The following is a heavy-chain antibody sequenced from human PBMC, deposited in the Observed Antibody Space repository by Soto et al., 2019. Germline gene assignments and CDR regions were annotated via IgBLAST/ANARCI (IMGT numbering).Heavy chain of an antibody. CDR2: IYPGDSDT. J-gene: IGHJ6*03. V-gene: IGHV5-51*01. CDR3: ARPGRAGYYYYYMDV. Sequence: WVRQMPGKGLEWMGIIYPGDSDTRYSPSFQGQVTISADKSISTAYLQWSSLKASDTAMYYCARPGRAGYYYYYMDVWGKGTTVTVSS. D-gene: IGHD1-26*01.